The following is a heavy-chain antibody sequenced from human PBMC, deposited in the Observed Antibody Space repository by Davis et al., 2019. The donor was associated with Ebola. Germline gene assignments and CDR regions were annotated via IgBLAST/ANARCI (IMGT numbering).Heavy chain of an antibody. J-gene: IGHJ6*04. CDR3: AVMNIVVVPAAMGPSDV. CDR2: INAGNGNT. Sequence: ASVKVSCKASGYTFTSYAMHWVRQAPGQRLEWMGWINAGNGNTKYSQKFQGRVTITRDKSASTAYMELSSLRSEDTAVYYCAVMNIVVVPAAMGPSDVWGKGTTVTVSS. D-gene: IGHD2-2*01. CDR1: GYTFTSYA. V-gene: IGHV1-3*01.